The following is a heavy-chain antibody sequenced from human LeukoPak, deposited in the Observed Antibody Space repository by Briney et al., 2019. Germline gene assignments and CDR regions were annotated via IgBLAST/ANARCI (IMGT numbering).Heavy chain of an antibody. V-gene: IGHV4-39*01. J-gene: IGHJ4*02. CDR2: INYSGST. D-gene: IGHD5-18*01. Sequence: SETLSLTCTVSGGSISSSRYYWGWIRQPPGKGLEWIGNINYSGSTYYSPSLKGRVTISVDTSKNQFSLKLRSVTAADTAVYYCARVGNVDMAMVNFDYWGQGTLVTVSS. CDR1: GGSISSSRYY. CDR3: ARVGNVDMAMVNFDY.